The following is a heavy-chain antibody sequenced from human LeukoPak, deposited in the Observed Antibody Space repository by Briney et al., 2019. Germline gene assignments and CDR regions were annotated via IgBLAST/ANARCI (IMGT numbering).Heavy chain of an antibody. CDR1: GGSISSGGHY. V-gene: IGHV4-31*03. Sequence: SETLSLTCNVSGGSISSGGHYWNWIRQHPGKGLEWIGYIFHSGSTYYNPSLESRVKISVDKSKNHFSLKLSSVTAADTAVYYCASLRYFDWFFDYWGQGTLVTLSS. D-gene: IGHD3-9*01. J-gene: IGHJ4*02. CDR2: IFHSGST. CDR3: ASLRYFDWFFDY.